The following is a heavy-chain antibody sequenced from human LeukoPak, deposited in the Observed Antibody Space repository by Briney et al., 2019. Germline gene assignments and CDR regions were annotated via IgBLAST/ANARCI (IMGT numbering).Heavy chain of an antibody. D-gene: IGHD3-16*01. CDR1: GFTFSSYG. Sequence: GVTLRFSGAASGFTFSSYGMHWVRQAPGQGLDWVAFIHHDGSNKYYADSVRGRFTISRDNSKNNLYLQMNSLRAEDTAVYFCAKGDKMLTWRRTYNRFDPWGQGTLVTVSS. CDR2: IHHDGSNK. V-gene: IGHV3-30*02. J-gene: IGHJ5*02. CDR3: AKGDKMLTWRRTYNRFDP.